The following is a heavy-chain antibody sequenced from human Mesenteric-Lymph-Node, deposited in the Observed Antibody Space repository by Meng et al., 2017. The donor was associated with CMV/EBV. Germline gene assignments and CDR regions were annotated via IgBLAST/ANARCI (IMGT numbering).Heavy chain of an antibody. D-gene: IGHD4-17*01. CDR1: SGSISSSY. CDR2: IYYSGST. CDR3: ATTSDYGDLTFDY. J-gene: IGHJ4*02. V-gene: IGHV4-59*01. Sequence: SETLSLTCTFSSGSISSSYWSWIRQPPGKGLEWIGYIYYSGSTNYNPSLKSRITISVDTSKNQLSLKLSSVTAADTAVYYCATTSDYGDLTFDYWGQGTLVTVSS.